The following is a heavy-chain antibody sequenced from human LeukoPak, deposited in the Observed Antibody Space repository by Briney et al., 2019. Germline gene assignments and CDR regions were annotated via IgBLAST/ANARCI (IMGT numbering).Heavy chain of an antibody. J-gene: IGHJ6*02. V-gene: IGHV3-23*01. Sequence: GGSLRLSCAASGFTFSSYAMNWVRQAPGKGLEWVSSISGSGGRTHYADSVKGRFTISRDSSKSTLYLQMNSLRAEDTAVYYCAKGKVPGLTNYYYGMDVWGQGTTVTVSS. D-gene: IGHD1-1*01. CDR3: AKGKVPGLTNYYYGMDV. CDR1: GFTFSSYA. CDR2: ISGSGGRT.